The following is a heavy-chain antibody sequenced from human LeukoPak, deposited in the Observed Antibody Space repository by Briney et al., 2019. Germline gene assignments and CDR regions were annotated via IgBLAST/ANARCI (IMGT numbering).Heavy chain of an antibody. J-gene: IGHJ4*02. CDR2: IRSDGTNK. Sequence: GGSLRLSCAASGFTFSKHGIHWVRQAPGKGLEWVAFIRSDGTNKYYVDSVKGRFTISRDNSKNSLYLQMNTLSAEDTAVYYCVASGYGYWGQGTLVTVSP. CDR1: GFTFSKHG. CDR3: VASGYGY. V-gene: IGHV3-30*02. D-gene: IGHD3-22*01.